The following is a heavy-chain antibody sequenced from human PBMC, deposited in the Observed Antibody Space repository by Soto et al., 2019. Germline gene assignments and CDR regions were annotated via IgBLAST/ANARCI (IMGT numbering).Heavy chain of an antibody. J-gene: IGHJ4*02. Sequence: VQLVQSGAEVKKPGASVKVSCKASGYTFTGNYIHWMRQAPGQGPEWMGWLNPRSGATDYAQKFQGRVTITRDTSISTAYMDLSRLTSDDTAMYYCVKGGGVDEVTTTRVVFDYWGQGTPLTVSS. CDR2: LNPRSGAT. V-gene: IGHV1-2*02. D-gene: IGHD4-17*01. CDR3: VKGGGVDEVTTTRVVFDY. CDR1: GYTFTGNY.